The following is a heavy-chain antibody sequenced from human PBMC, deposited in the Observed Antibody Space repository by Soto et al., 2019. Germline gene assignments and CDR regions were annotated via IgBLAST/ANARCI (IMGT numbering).Heavy chain of an antibody. CDR2: IYYSGST. Sequence: QLQLQESGPGLVKPSETLSLTCTVSGGSISSSSYYWGWIRQPPGKGLEWIGSIYYSGSTYYNPXXHYXXXLRSRVPLAVXXSXNXXSLRLSSVTAADTAVYYCARLGQLERLLLLAAFDIWGQGTMVTVSS. D-gene: IGHD1-1*01. V-gene: IGHV4-39*01. CDR1: GGSISSSSYY. CDR3: ARLGQLERLLLLAAFDI. J-gene: IGHJ3*02.